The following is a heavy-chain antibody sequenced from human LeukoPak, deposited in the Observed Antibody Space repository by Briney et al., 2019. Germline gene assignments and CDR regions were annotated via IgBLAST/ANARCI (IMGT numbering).Heavy chain of an antibody. Sequence: GGSLRLSCAVSGFSVSDYYMSWVRQAPGKGLEWVGLIRDSGEAFYADFARGRFAISRDESEHTLYLQMNRLRVEDTAVYFCARDRAANQDWVEFDPWGQGTPVIVSS. V-gene: IGHV3-66*03. D-gene: IGHD3/OR15-3a*01. CDR2: IRDSGEA. CDR1: GFSVSDYY. J-gene: IGHJ5*02. CDR3: ARDRAANQDWVEFDP.